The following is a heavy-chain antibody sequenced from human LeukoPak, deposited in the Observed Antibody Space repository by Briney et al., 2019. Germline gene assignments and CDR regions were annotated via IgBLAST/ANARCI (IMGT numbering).Heavy chain of an antibody. Sequence: PSGTLSLTCTVSGGSISSYYWSWIRQPPGKGLEWIGYIYYSGSTNYNPSLKSRVTISVDTSKNQFSLKLSSVTAADTAVYYCASEPSGYSYGWGYFDLWGRGTLVTASS. D-gene: IGHD5-18*01. CDR3: ASEPSGYSYGWGYFDL. CDR2: IYYSGST. CDR1: GGSISSYY. V-gene: IGHV4-59*01. J-gene: IGHJ2*01.